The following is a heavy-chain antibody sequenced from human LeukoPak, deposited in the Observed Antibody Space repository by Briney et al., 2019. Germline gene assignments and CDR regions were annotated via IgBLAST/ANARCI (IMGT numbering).Heavy chain of an antibody. D-gene: IGHD3-10*01. Sequence: GGSLRLSCAASGFTFTTYWMSWVRQAPGKGLEWVANINQDDTEKYYVDSVKGRFTISRDNAKNSLYLQMNSLRAEDTAVYYCARPLYYYGSGSTGSWGQGTLVTVSS. J-gene: IGHJ4*02. CDR2: INQDDTEK. CDR1: GFTFTTYW. V-gene: IGHV3-7*01. CDR3: ARPLYYYGSGSTGS.